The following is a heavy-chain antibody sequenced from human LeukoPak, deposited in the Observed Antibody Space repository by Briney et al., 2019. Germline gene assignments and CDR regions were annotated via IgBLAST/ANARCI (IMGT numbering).Heavy chain of an antibody. CDR2: ISSSSTYI. J-gene: IGHJ3*02. V-gene: IGHV3-21*01. Sequence: GGSLRLSCAASGFTFSSYSMNWVRQAPGKGLEWVSSISSSSTYIYYAYSLKGRFTISRDNAKNSLSLQMNSLRAEDTAVYYCARDTHCSSTSCYNAFDIWGQGTMVTVSS. D-gene: IGHD2-2*02. CDR3: ARDTHCSSTSCYNAFDI. CDR1: GFTFSSYS.